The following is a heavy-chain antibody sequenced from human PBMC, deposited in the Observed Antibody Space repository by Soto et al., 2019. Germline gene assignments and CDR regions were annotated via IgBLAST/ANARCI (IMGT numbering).Heavy chain of an antibody. CDR1: GYTFTSYY. Sequence: GASVKVSCKASGYTFTSYYMHWVRQAPGQGLEWMGIINPSGGSTSYAQKFQGRVTMTRDTSTSTVYMELSSLRSEDTAVYYCARDGQSGYEYYYYYYGMDVWGQGTTVTVSS. CDR2: INPSGGST. V-gene: IGHV1-46*01. CDR3: ARDGQSGYEYYYYYYGMDV. D-gene: IGHD5-12*01. J-gene: IGHJ6*02.